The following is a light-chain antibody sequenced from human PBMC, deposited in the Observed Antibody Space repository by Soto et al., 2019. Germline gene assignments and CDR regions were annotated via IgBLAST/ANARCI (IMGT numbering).Light chain of an antibody. Sequence: DIQMTQSPPTLSASVRDRVTITRRASRGISSWFAWYQQKPWKAPKLLIYKASILEGGVPATFSGSGSGTDFTLTVSSPKPKDFANYYFQQDSSFLRTLDHGTKVEIK. CDR1: RGISSW. J-gene: IGKJ1*01. CDR2: KAS. V-gene: IGKV1-5*03. CDR3: QQDSSFLRT.